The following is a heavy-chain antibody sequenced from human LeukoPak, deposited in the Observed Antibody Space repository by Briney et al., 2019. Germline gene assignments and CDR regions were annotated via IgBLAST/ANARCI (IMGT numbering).Heavy chain of an antibody. V-gene: IGHV3-23*01. CDR2: ISSSGGNT. Sequence: GGSLRLSCAAFGFTFSNYAMSWVRQAPGKGLEWVSTISSSGGNTYYADSVKGRFTISRDNSKNTLYLQMNSLRAEDTAVYYCARIRSGYYHDYWGQGTLVTVSS. CDR1: GFTFSNYA. D-gene: IGHD3-3*01. J-gene: IGHJ4*02. CDR3: ARIRSGYYHDY.